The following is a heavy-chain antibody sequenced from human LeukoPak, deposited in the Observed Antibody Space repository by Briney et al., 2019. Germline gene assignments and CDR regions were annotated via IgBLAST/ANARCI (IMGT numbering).Heavy chain of an antibody. V-gene: IGHV3-7*01. CDR1: GFTFSSYC. J-gene: IGHJ4*02. Sequence: GGSLRLSCAASGFTFSSYCMTWVRQAPGKGLEWVVDIKQDGSPEYSVDSVRGRFTISRDNAKNSLYLQMNSLRVEDTAVYYCARSNLDFWSGSSTDYWGQGTPVTVSS. CDR3: ARSNLDFWSGSSTDY. CDR2: IKQDGSPE. D-gene: IGHD3-3*01.